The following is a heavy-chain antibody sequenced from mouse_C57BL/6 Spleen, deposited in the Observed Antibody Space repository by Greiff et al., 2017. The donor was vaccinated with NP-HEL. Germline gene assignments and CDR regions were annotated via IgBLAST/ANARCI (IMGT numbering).Heavy chain of an antibody. D-gene: IGHD2-4*01. CDR3: ARGGLYYEYDGPFAY. CDR1: GYTFTSYW. Sequence: QVQLQQPGAELVKPGASVKMSCKASGYTFTSYWITWVKQRPGQGLEWIGDIYPGSGSTNYNEKFKSKATLTVDTSSSTAYMQLSSLTSEDSAVYYCARGGLYYEYDGPFAYWGQGTLVTVSA. J-gene: IGHJ3*01. V-gene: IGHV1-55*01. CDR2: IYPGSGST.